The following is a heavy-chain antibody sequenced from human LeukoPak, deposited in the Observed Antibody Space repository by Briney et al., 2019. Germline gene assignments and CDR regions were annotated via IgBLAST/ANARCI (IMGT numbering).Heavy chain of an antibody. Sequence: GGSLRLSCAASRFTFSSYSMNWVRQAPGKGLEWVSSISSSSSYIYYADSVKGRFTISRDNAKNSLYLQMNSLRAEDTAVYYCARDIWLLSSSSSWSVYWGQGTLVTVSS. CDR1: RFTFSSYS. D-gene: IGHD6-13*01. V-gene: IGHV3-21*01. CDR2: ISSSSSYI. J-gene: IGHJ4*02. CDR3: ARDIWLLSSSSSWSVY.